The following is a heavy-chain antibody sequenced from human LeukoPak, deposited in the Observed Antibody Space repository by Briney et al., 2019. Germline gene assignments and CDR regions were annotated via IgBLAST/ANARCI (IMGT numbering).Heavy chain of an antibody. CDR3: ARLGGITMVRGVIHDGMDV. D-gene: IGHD3-10*01. Sequence: GESLKISCKGSGYIFTSYWIGWVRQMRGKGLEWMGIIYPGDSDTRYSPSFQGQVTISADKSISTAYLQWSSLKASDTAMYYCARLGGITMVRGVIHDGMDVWGQGTTVTVSS. V-gene: IGHV5-51*01. J-gene: IGHJ6*02. CDR2: IYPGDSDT. CDR1: GYIFTSYW.